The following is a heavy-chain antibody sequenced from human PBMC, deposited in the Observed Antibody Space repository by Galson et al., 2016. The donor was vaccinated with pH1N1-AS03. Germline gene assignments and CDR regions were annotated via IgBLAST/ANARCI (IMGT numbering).Heavy chain of an antibody. CDR1: GFSLNTIGMC. J-gene: IGHJ3*01. D-gene: IGHD5-24*01. V-gene: IGHV2-70*01. CDR3: ARTRFFAEMAPLGDDPYEV. Sequence: PALVKPTQTLTLTCSFSGFSLNTIGMCVTWIRQPPGKALEWLALIDWGDDKFYLTSLKTRLAISKDTSKNQVVLTMTNVDPMDTATYYCARTRFFAEMAPLGDDPYEVWGQGIMVTVSS. CDR2: IDWGDDK.